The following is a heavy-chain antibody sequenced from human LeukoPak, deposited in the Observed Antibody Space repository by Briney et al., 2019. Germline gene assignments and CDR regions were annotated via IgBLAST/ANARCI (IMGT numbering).Heavy chain of an antibody. CDR1: GLTVTKNY. D-gene: IGHD3-22*01. CDR2: LYTGETT. Sequence: GGSLRLSCVVSGLTVTKNYISSVRQAPGKGLEWVSLLYTGETTFYADSGKGRFIISRDNSRNTVYLQMNSLRNDDTAVYYCARDREDSDSHGYYYLGTFDYWGQGTLVTVSS. CDR3: ARDREDSDSHGYYYLGTFDY. V-gene: IGHV3-66*01. J-gene: IGHJ4*02.